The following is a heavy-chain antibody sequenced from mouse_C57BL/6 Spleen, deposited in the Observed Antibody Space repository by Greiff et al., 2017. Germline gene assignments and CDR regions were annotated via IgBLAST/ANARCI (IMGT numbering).Heavy chain of an antibody. CDR2: IDPETGGT. D-gene: IGHD3-2*02. CDR1: GYTFTDYE. J-gene: IGHJ3*01. CDR3: TMQTAQATSFAY. Sequence: VKLQESGAELVRPGASVTLSCKASGYTFTDYEMHWVKQTPVHGLEWIGAIDPETGGTAYNQKFKGKAILTADKSSSTAYMELRSLTSEDSAVYYCTMQTAQATSFAYWGQGTLVTVSA. V-gene: IGHV1-15*01.